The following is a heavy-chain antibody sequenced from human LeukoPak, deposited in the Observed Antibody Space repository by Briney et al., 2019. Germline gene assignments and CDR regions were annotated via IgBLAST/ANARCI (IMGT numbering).Heavy chain of an antibody. J-gene: IGHJ4*02. D-gene: IGHD5-12*01. CDR1: GGSISNGGYS. V-gene: IGHV4-30-2*01. Sequence: SQTLSLTCAVSGGSISNGGYSWSWIRQPPGKGLEWIGYIYHSGSTYYNPSLKSRVTISVDRSKNQFSLKLSSVTAADTAVYYCARDRSGYDGGLDYWGQGTLVTVSS. CDR2: IYHSGST. CDR3: ARDRSGYDGGLDY.